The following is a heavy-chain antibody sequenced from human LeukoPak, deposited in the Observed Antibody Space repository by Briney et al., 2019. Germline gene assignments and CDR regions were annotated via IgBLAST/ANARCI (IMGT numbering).Heavy chain of an antibody. Sequence: GASVKVSCKASGYTFTSYAMHWVRQAPGQRLEWMGWINAGNGNTKYSQKFQGRVTITRNTSASTAYMELSSLRSEDTAVYYCARVLYGSGEDGMDVWGQGTTVTVSS. CDR1: GYTFTSYA. V-gene: IGHV1-3*01. CDR2: INAGNGNT. D-gene: IGHD3-10*01. CDR3: ARVLYGSGEDGMDV. J-gene: IGHJ6*02.